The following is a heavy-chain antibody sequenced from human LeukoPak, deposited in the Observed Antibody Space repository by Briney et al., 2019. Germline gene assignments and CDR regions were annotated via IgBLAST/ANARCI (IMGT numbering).Heavy chain of an antibody. CDR1: DFSFTTYA. Sequence: GGSLRLSCAASDFSFTTYAMGWVRQAPGKGLEWVSAISGSGGSTYYADSVKGRFTISRDNSKNTLYLQMNSLRAEDTAVYYCAKDLGDYDYVWGSYGYLTGTYVPFAYWGQGTLVTVSS. J-gene: IGHJ4*02. V-gene: IGHV3-23*01. CDR2: ISGSGGST. D-gene: IGHD3-16*01. CDR3: AKDLGDYDYVWGSYGYLTGTYVPFAY.